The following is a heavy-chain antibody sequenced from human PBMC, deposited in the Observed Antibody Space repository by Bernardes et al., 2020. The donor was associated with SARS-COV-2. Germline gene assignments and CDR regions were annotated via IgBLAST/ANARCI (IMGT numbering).Heavy chain of an antibody. D-gene: IGHD3-16*01. J-gene: IGHJ5*02. Sequence: SETLSLTCTVSGDSIITSGYHWGWIRQPPGKGLEWIGSVHYSGSTYDNPSLKSRVIMSVDTSKNQLSLILSSVTAADTAVYYCVGTLGIWGETNWFDPWGQGTLVTVSS. V-gene: IGHV4-39*01. CDR3: VGTLGIWGETNWFDP. CDR1: GDSIITSGYH. CDR2: VHYSGST.